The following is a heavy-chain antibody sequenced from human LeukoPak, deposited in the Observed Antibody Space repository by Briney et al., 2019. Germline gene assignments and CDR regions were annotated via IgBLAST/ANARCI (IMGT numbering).Heavy chain of an antibody. D-gene: IGHD3-10*01. CDR3: AKAYYGSGSPRPMDV. CDR2: ISGSGGST. J-gene: IGHJ6*03. V-gene: IGHV3-23*01. Sequence: PGGSLRLSCAASGFTFSSYGMNWVRQAPGKGLEWVSGISGSGGSTFYADSVKGRFTISRDNSKNTLYLQMNSLRAEDTAVYYCAKAYYGSGSPRPMDVWGKGTTVTISS. CDR1: GFTFSSYG.